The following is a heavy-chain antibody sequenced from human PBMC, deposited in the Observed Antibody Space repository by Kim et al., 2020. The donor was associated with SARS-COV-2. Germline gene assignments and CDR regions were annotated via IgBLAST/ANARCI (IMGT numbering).Heavy chain of an antibody. Sequence: GGSLRLSCAASGFTFSSYGMHWVRQAPGKGLEWVAVIWYDGSNKYYADSVKGRFTISRDNSKNTLYLQMNSLRAEDTAVYYCAKGPYYYDIMYYYGMDVWGQGTTVTVSS. CDR2: IWYDGSNK. D-gene: IGHD3-22*01. CDR1: GFTFSSYG. CDR3: AKGPYYYDIMYYYGMDV. J-gene: IGHJ6*02. V-gene: IGHV3-33*06.